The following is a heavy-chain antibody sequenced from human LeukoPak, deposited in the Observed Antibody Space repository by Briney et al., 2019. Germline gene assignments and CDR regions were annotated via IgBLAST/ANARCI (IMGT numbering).Heavy chain of an antibody. Sequence: GGSLRLSCTTSGFTFSYYWMSWVRQAPGKGLEWVANINQDGSEKYYVDSVKGRFTIFRDNAKNLLYLQTNTLRAEDTAVYYCARVYCGGGSCSSYFDYWGQGTLVTVSS. D-gene: IGHD2-15*01. J-gene: IGHJ4*02. CDR3: ARVYCGGGSCSSYFDY. CDR1: GFTFSYYW. CDR2: INQDGSEK. V-gene: IGHV3-7*04.